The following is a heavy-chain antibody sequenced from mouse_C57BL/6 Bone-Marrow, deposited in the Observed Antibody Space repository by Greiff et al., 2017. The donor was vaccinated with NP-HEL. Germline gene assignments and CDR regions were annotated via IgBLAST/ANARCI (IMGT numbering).Heavy chain of an antibody. V-gene: IGHV5-6*02. CDR3: ARRESRTPYYYAMDY. CDR2: ISSGGSYT. Sequence: EVKLVESGGDLVKPGGSLKLSCAASGFTFSSYGMSWVRQTPDKRLEWVATISSGGSYTYYPDSVKGRFTISRDNAKNTLYLQMSSLKSEDTAMYYGARRESRTPYYYAMDYWGQGTSVTVSS. D-gene: IGHD1-1*01. CDR1: GFTFSSYG. J-gene: IGHJ4*01.